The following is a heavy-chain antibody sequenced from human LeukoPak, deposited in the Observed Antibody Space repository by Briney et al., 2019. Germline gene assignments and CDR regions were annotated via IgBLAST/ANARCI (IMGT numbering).Heavy chain of an antibody. V-gene: IGHV1-69*04. CDR1: GGTFSSYA. CDR3: ATPGYSSGWYGTGCDY. D-gene: IGHD6-19*01. J-gene: IGHJ4*02. CDR2: IIPILGIA. Sequence: GASVKVSCKASGGTFSSYAISWVRQAPGQGLEWMGRIIPILGIASYAQKFQGGVTITADKSTSTAYMELSSLRSEDTAVYYCATPGYSSGWYGTGCDYWGQGTLVTVSS.